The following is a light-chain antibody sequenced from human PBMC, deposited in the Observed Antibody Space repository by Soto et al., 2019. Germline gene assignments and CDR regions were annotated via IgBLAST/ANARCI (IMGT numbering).Light chain of an antibody. J-gene: IGKJ5*01. CDR2: DAS. Sequence: EVVMTQSPATLSLSPGERATLSCRASQSVSSYLAWYQQKPGQAHRLLIYDASTRATGIQARFSGSGSGTDFTLTIGSLEPEDFAIYYCQQRSNWPITFGQGTRLEIK. CDR3: QQRSNWPIT. CDR1: QSVSSY. V-gene: IGKV3-11*01.